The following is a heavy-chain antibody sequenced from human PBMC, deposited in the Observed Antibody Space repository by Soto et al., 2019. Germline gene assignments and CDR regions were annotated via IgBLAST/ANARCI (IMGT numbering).Heavy chain of an antibody. Sequence: EVQLVESGGGLVQPGGSLKLSCAASGFIFSDSAMHWVRQASGKGLEWVGRIRSKTTTYATAYAASVEGGFTISKDDSKNTAYLQLNSLKPEDTAVYYCTTGIAARPPGWGQGTLVTVSS. J-gene: IGHJ4*02. D-gene: IGHD6-6*01. V-gene: IGHV3-73*01. CDR3: TTGIAARPPG. CDR1: GFIFSDSA. CDR2: IRSKTTTYAT.